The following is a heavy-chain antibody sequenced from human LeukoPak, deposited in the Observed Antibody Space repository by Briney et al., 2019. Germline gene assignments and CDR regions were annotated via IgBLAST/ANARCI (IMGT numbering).Heavy chain of an antibody. CDR1: GFTFDSYG. CDR2: IWYDGNNK. J-gene: IGHJ4*02. V-gene: IGHV3-33*07. Sequence: GGSLRLSCAASGFTFDSYGIYWVRQAPGKGLEWVAVIWYDGNNKYYADSVKGRFTISRDNAKNSLYLQMNSLRAEDTAVYYCARGVYDSSGYYHYWGQGTLVTVSS. CDR3: ARGVYDSSGYYHY. D-gene: IGHD3-22*01.